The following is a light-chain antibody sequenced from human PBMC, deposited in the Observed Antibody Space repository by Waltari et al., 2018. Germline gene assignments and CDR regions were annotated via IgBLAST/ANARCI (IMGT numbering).Light chain of an antibody. CDR2: DNS. V-gene: IGLV1-40*01. Sequence: QSALTQPPSLSGAPGQRVSISCTGKTSHFGAGYDVHWYQQLPGAAPKPLIYDNSNRPSGVPDRFSGSKSGTSASLAITGLQADDEADYYCQSYDSALRNVVFGGGTKLTV. CDR3: QSYDSALRNVV. CDR1: TSHFGAGYD. J-gene: IGLJ2*01.